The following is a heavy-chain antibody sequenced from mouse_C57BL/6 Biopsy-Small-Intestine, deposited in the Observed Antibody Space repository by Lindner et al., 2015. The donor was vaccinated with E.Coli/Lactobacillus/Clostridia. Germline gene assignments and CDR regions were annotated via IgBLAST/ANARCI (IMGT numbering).Heavy chain of an antibody. D-gene: IGHD2-5*01. J-gene: IGHJ1*03. CDR2: ILPGRGST. CDR1: GYTFTGYW. CDR3: AGYFSNFLTYWYFDV. V-gene: IGHV1-9*01. Sequence: VQLQESGAELMKPGASVKLSCKATGYTFTGYWIEWVKQRPEHGLEWIGEILPGRGSTNYNEKFKGRATFTADTSSNTAYMQLSSLTTEDSAIYYCAGYFSNFLTYWYFDVWGTGTTVTVSS.